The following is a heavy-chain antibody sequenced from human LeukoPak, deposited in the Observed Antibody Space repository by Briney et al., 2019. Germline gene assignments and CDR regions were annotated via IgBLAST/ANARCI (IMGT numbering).Heavy chain of an antibody. CDR1: GFTFSSYS. Sequence: GSLRLSCAASGFTFSSYSMNWVRQAPGKGLEWVSSISSSSSYIYYADSVKGRFTISRDNAKNSLYLQMNSLRAEDTAVYYCAREYGFGSGSYYPWGQGTLVTVSS. CDR3: AREYGFGSGSYYP. CDR2: ISSSSSYI. D-gene: IGHD3-10*01. V-gene: IGHV3-21*01. J-gene: IGHJ5*02.